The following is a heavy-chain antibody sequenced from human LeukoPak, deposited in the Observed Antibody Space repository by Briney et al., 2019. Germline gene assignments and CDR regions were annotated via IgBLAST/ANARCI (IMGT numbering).Heavy chain of an antibody. CDR3: ARPTAQGSYGYGGFDY. D-gene: IGHD5-18*01. Sequence: PSETLSLTCTVSGGPISSSSYYWGWIRQPPGKGLEWIGSIYYSGSTYYNPSLKSRVTMSVDTSKNQFSLKLSSVTAADTAVYYCARPTAQGSYGYGGFDYWGQGTLVTVSS. V-gene: IGHV4-39*01. CDR2: IYYSGST. CDR1: GGPISSSSYY. J-gene: IGHJ4*02.